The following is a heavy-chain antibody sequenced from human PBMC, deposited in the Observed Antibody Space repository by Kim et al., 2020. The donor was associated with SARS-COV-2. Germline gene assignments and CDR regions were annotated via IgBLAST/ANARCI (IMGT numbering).Heavy chain of an antibody. Sequence: GGSLRLSCATSGFTFSHYWMNWVRQAQGKGLECVANIKQDGSAKFYADSVKGRFTVSRDNTKNSLYLQINSLRSEDTAMYFCVRGVDFCGQGTLVTVAS. CDR1: GFTFSHYW. J-gene: IGHJ4*02. CDR2: IKQDGSAK. V-gene: IGHV3-7*01. CDR3: VRGVDF.